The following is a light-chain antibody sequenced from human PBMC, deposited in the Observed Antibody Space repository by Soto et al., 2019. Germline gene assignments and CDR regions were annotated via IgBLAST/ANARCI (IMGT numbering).Light chain of an antibody. Sequence: EIVLTQSPGTLSLSPGERATLSCRASQSVSSSCLAWYQQKPGQAPRRLIYGASSRATGIPDRFSGSGSGTDFTLTISRLEPEDFAVYYCQQYGSSPWTFGQGTKVDIK. CDR3: QQYGSSPWT. CDR2: GAS. V-gene: IGKV3-20*01. CDR1: QSVSSSC. J-gene: IGKJ1*01.